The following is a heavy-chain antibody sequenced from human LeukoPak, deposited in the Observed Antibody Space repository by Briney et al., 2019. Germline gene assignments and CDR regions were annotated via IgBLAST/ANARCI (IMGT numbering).Heavy chain of an antibody. Sequence: SETLSLTCTVSGGSMSSGGYYWSWIRQHPGKDLEWMGSIYSSGSPYYNPSLNSRVIISVDTSKNQFSLNLTSMTAADTAVYFCAREFTGGTFDSWGQGTLVTVSS. CDR2: IYSSGSP. D-gene: IGHD3-10*01. V-gene: IGHV4-31*03. CDR3: AREFTGGTFDS. CDR1: GGSMSSGGYY. J-gene: IGHJ5*01.